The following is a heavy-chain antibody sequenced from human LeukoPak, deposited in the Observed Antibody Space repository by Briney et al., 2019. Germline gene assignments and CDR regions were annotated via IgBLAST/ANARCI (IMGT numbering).Heavy chain of an antibody. CDR3: ARRRGYSYGRYNWFDP. CDR2: LYYSGST. Sequence: SETLSLTCTVSGGSISNYYWTWIRQPPGKGLEWIGSLYYSGSTNYNPSLKSRVTISVDTSKNQFSLKLSSVTAADTAVYYCARRRGYSYGRYNWFDPWGQGTLVTVSS. V-gene: IGHV4-59*12. D-gene: IGHD5-18*01. CDR1: GGSISNYY. J-gene: IGHJ5*02.